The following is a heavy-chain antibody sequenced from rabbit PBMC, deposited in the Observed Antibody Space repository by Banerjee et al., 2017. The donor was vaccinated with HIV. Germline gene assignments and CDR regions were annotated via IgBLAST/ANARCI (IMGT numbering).Heavy chain of an antibody. CDR2: IYAGSTGTT. Sequence: QSLEESGGDLVKPGASLTLSCTASGFDFSSNAMCWVRQAPGKGLEWIACIYAGSTGTTYYASWAKGRFTISKTSSTTVTLQMTSLTAADTATYFCARGGYTYGYAGNTRLDLWGPGTLVTVS. J-gene: IGHJ3*01. CDR3: ARGGYTYGYAGNTRLDL. D-gene: IGHD6-1*01. V-gene: IGHV1S40*01. CDR1: GFDFSSNA.